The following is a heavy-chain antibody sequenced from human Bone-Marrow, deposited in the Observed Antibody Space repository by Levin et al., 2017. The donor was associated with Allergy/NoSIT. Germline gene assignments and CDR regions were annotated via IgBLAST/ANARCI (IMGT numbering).Heavy chain of an antibody. CDR3: ARNYDFWSEYRTPLGFDV. CDR1: GDSVSDFY. V-gene: IGHV4-4*09. J-gene: IGHJ6*02. CDR2: VSNSGST. Sequence: SETLSLTCTVSGDSVSDFYWSWIRQSPGRGLEWIGWVSNSGSTKYNPSLKSRVAISIDPSKNQLSLKVTSVTAADTAVYYCARNYDFWSEYRTPLGFDVWGRGTTVTVSS. D-gene: IGHD3-3*01.